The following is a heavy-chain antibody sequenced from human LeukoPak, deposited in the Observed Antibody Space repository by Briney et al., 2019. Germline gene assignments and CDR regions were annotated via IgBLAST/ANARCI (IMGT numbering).Heavy chain of an antibody. CDR2: IYYSGST. Sequence: PSETLSLTCTVSGGSISSYYWSWIRQPPGKGLEWIGYIYYSGSTNYNPSLKSRVTISVDTSKNQFSLKLSSVTAADTAVYYCARRELELRGRYYYYYMDVWGKGTTVTVSS. D-gene: IGHD1-7*01. J-gene: IGHJ6*03. CDR1: GGSISSYY. V-gene: IGHV4-59*01. CDR3: ARRELELRGRYYYYYMDV.